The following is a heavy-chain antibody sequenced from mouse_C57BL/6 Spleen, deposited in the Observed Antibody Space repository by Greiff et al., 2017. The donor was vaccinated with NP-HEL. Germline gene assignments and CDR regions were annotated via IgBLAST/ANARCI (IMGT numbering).Heavy chain of an antibody. Sequence: VQLQQSGPELVKPGASVKISCKASGYAFSSSWMNWVKQRPGKGLEWIGRIYPGDGDTNYNGKFKGKATLTADKSSSTAYMQLSSLTSEDSAVYFCARSPALRGYFDYWGQGTTLTVSS. CDR1: GYAFSSSW. D-gene: IGHD1-1*01. V-gene: IGHV1-82*01. CDR2: IYPGDGDT. J-gene: IGHJ2*01. CDR3: ARSPALRGYFDY.